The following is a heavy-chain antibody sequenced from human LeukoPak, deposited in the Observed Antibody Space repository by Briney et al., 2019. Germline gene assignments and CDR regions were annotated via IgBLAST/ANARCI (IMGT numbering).Heavy chain of an antibody. D-gene: IGHD6-6*01. Sequence: GGSLRLSCTASGFTFRDYNINWFRQAPGRGLEWVGFFRSKADGGTTEYAASVKGRFTISRDDSKNVAYLQINNLRAEDTALYYCARDDRPSGHDFDYWGQGTLVTVSS. J-gene: IGHJ4*02. CDR2: FRSKADGGTT. CDR3: ARDDRPSGHDFDY. V-gene: IGHV3-49*03. CDR1: GFTFRDYN.